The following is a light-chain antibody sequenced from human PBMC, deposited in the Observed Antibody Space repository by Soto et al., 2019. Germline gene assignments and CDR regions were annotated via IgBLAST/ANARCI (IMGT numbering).Light chain of an antibody. Sequence: QSVLTQPPSASGTPGQRVTISCSGSSSNIGSNYVYWYQQLPGTAPKLLIYRNNQRPSGVPYRFSGSKSGTSASLVICGLRSEDEADYYCAAWDDSLSGYVFGTGTKVTVL. CDR3: AAWDDSLSGYV. J-gene: IGLJ1*01. V-gene: IGLV1-47*01. CDR1: SSNIGSNY. CDR2: RNN.